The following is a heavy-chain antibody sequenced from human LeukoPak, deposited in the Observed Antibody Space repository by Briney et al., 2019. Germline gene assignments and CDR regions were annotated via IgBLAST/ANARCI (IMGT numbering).Heavy chain of an antibody. CDR1: GFTFSSYW. Sequence: GGSPRLSCAASGFTFSSYWMSWVRQASGKGLEWVGRIRSKANSYATAYAASVKGRFTISRDDSKNTAYLQMNSLKTEDTAVYYCQKMNAWGQGTLVTVSS. D-gene: IGHD1-1*01. J-gene: IGHJ4*02. V-gene: IGHV3-73*01. CDR2: IRSKANSYAT. CDR3: QKMNA.